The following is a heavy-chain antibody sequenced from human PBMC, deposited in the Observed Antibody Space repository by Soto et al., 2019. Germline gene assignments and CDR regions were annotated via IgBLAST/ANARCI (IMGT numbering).Heavy chain of an antibody. V-gene: IGHV1-8*01. CDR3: ARGGSSWLYYYYGMDV. J-gene: IGHJ6*02. Sequence: QVQLVQSGAEVKKPGASVKVSCNASGYTFTSYDINWVRQATGQGLEWMGWMNPNSGNTGYAQKFQCRVTMTRNTSISRDYMELSSMRSEDTAVYYCARGGSSWLYYYYGMDVWGQGTTVTVSS. CDR2: MNPNSGNT. CDR1: GYTFTSYD. D-gene: IGHD6-13*01.